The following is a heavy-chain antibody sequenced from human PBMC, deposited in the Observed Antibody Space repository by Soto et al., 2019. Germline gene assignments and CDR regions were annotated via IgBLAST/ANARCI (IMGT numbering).Heavy chain of an antibody. CDR3: AANYGSGTYYRDY. CDR2: IYYSGRT. J-gene: IGHJ4*02. V-gene: IGHV4-4*02. D-gene: IGHD3-10*01. Sequence: PSETLSLTCAVSGGSISSSNWWGWVRQPPGKGLEWIGEIYYSGRTSYNPSLKSRVTISVDKSKKQFSLKLTSVTAADTAVYYCAANYGSGTYYRDYWGQGTLVTVSS. CDR1: GGSISSSNW.